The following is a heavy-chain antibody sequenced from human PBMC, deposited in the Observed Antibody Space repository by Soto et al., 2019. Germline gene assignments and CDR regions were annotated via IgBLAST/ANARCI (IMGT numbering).Heavy chain of an antibody. CDR2: ISDSGDKT. Sequence: GWSLRLSCASSVFTFSSYAMSWGRQAPGKGLEWVSAISDSGDKTYYADSVKGRFTVSRDNSKNTLYLQMNSLRAEDTAVYFCAKDPNDYDSSAYYVDYWGRGTLVTVSS. CDR3: AKDPNDYDSSAYYVDY. D-gene: IGHD3-22*01. CDR1: VFTFSSYA. J-gene: IGHJ4*02. V-gene: IGHV3-23*01.